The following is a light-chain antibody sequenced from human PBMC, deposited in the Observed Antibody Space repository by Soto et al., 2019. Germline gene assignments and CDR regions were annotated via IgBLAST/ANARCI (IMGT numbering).Light chain of an antibody. CDR2: EDN. CDR1: SGSIASND. V-gene: IGLV6-57*04. CDR3: QSYDSRNGEV. J-gene: IGLJ2*01. Sequence: NFMLTQPHSVSESPGKTVIISCTRSSGSIASNDVQWYQQRPGRAPTTVIYEDNQRPSGVPDRFSGSIDSSSNSASLTISGLKTEDEADYYCQSYDSRNGEVFGGGTKLTVL.